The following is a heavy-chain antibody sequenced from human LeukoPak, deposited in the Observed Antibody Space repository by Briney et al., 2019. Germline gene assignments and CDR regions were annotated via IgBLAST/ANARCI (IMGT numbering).Heavy chain of an antibody. CDR1: GFTFSKYW. V-gene: IGHV3-74*01. CDR3: ARAPGSLGSSKPMGAYMDV. Sequence: PGGSLRLSCAASGFTFSKYWMLWVRQAPGKGLESVSRINTDGTVTTYADSVKGRFTVSRDNADNTMFLQMNSVRDEDTAVYYCARAPGSLGSSKPMGAYMDVWGKGTTVTVSS. CDR2: INTDGTVT. D-gene: IGHD6-13*01. J-gene: IGHJ6*03.